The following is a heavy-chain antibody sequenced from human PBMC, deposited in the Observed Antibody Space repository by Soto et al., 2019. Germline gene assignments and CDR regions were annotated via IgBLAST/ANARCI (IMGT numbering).Heavy chain of an antibody. J-gene: IGHJ3*02. V-gene: IGHV4-30-2*01. CDR2: IYHSGST. Sequence: QLQLQESGSGLVKPSQTLSLTCAVSGGSISSGGYSWSWIRQPPGKGLEWIGYIYHSGSTYYNPSLKSRVTISVDRSKNQFSLKLSSVTAADTAVYYCARDRYCSGGSCYFDIWGQGTMVTVSS. CDR1: GGSISSGGYS. CDR3: ARDRYCSGGSCYFDI. D-gene: IGHD2-15*01.